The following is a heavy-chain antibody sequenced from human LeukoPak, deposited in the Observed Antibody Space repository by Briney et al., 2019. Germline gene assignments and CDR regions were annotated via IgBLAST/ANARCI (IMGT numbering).Heavy chain of an antibody. CDR2: ISYDGSNK. CDR1: GFTFSSYA. CDR3: ARERYSTIQNDALDI. D-gene: IGHD2-2*01. J-gene: IGHJ3*02. V-gene: IGHV3-30*04. Sequence: GGSLRLSCAASGFTFSSYAMHWVRQAPGKGLEWVAVISYDGSNKYYADSVKGRFTISRDNAKNSLYLQMNSLRAEDTAVYYCARERYSTIQNDALDIWGQGTMVTVSS.